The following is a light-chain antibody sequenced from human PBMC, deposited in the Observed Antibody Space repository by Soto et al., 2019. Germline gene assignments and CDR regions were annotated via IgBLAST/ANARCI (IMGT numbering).Light chain of an antibody. J-gene: IGKJ5*01. CDR1: QSVSSSY. Sequence: IVLTQSPVTLSLSPGERATLSCRASQSVSSSYLAWYQQKVGRAPRLLIYGASSRATGIPDRFSGSGSGTDFTLTITRLEPEDFAVYYCQQYGSSPHTFGQGTRLEIK. CDR2: GAS. V-gene: IGKV3-20*01. CDR3: QQYGSSPHT.